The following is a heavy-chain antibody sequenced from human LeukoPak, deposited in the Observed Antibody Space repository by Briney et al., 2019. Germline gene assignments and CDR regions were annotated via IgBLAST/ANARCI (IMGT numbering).Heavy chain of an antibody. CDR3: AKAPHFIAVAGTNYYFDY. V-gene: IGHV3-23*01. D-gene: IGHD6-19*01. J-gene: IGHJ4*02. CDR1: GFTFSSYA. CDR2: ISGSGGST. Sequence: GRSLSLSCAASGFTFSSYAMSWVRQAPGKGLEWVSAISGSGGSTYYADSVKGRFTISRDNSKNTLYLQMNSLRAEDTAVYYCAKAPHFIAVAGTNYYFDYWGQGTLVTVSS.